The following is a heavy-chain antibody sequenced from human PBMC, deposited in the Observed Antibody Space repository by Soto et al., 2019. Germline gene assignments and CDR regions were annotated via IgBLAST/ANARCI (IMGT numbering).Heavy chain of an antibody. D-gene: IGHD5-12*01. V-gene: IGHV4-4*02. J-gene: IGHJ4*02. CDR1: GGSIISSNW. CDR2: IYNSGSI. CDR3: ASVGNSGPSL. Sequence: QVQLQESGPGLVKPSGTLSLTCAVSGGSIISSNWWSWVRQPPGKGLEWIGEIYNSGSINYNPSLKSRVNISLDKSENQFSLILSSVTAADTAVYYCASVGNSGPSLWGQGTLVTVSS.